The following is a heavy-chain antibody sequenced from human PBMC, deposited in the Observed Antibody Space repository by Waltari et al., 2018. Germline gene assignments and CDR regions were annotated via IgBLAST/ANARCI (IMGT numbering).Heavy chain of an antibody. CDR1: GFMFSTNW. CDR3: ARDGDGYPD. Sequence: EVKLVDSGGGLVQHGGSLRLSCAASGFMFSTNWMSWVRQAPGKGLEWVANIKEDGSEEYYVDSVKGRFTISRDNAKTSLYLQMNSLRVEDTAVYYCARDGDGYPDWGQGSLVIVSS. CDR2: IKEDGSEE. J-gene: IGHJ4*02. V-gene: IGHV3-7*01. D-gene: IGHD5-12*01.